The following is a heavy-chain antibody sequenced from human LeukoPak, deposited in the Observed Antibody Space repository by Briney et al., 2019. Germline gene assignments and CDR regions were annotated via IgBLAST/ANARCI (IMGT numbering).Heavy chain of an antibody. CDR2: INPSGGST. Sequence: ASVKVSCKASGYTFTGYYMHWVRQAPGQGLEWMGIINPSGGSTSYAQKFQGRVTITADKSTSTAYMELSSLRSEDTAVYYCARAAGCSGGSCYVPVYWGQGTRVTVSS. D-gene: IGHD2-15*01. CDR3: ARAAGCSGGSCYVPVY. V-gene: IGHV1-46*01. CDR1: GYTFTGYY. J-gene: IGHJ4*02.